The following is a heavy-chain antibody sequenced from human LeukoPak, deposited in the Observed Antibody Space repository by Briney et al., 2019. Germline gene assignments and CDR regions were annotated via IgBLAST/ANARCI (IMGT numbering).Heavy chain of an antibody. CDR3: ARVTTDDAFDI. D-gene: IGHD4-11*01. Sequence: SETLSLTCTVSGGSISSYYWSWIRQPPGKGLEWIGYIYYSGSTNYNPSPKSRVTLSVDTSKNQFSLKLSSVTAADTAVYYCARVTTDDAFDIWGQGTMVTVSS. J-gene: IGHJ3*02. CDR1: GGSISSYY. V-gene: IGHV4-59*01. CDR2: IYYSGST.